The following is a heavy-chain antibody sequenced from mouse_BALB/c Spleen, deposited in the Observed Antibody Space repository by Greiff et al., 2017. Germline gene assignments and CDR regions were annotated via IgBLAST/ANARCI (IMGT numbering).Heavy chain of an antibody. V-gene: IGHV3-2*02. CDR2: ISYSGST. D-gene: IGHD2-12*01. CDR1: GYSITSDYA. CDR3: ASHDGGAY. Sequence: DVQLQESGPGLVKPSQSLSLTCTVTGYSITSDYAWNWIRQFPGNKLEWMGYISYSGSTSYNPSLKSRISITRDTSKNQFFLQLNSVTTEDTATYYCASHDGGAYWGQGTLVTVSA. J-gene: IGHJ3*01.